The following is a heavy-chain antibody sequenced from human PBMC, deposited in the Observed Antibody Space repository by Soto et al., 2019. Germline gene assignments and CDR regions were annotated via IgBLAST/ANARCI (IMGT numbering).Heavy chain of an antibody. Sequence: QVQLVESGGGVVQPGRSLRLSCAASGCTFSSYGMHWVRQAPGKGLEWVAVIWYDGSNKYYADSVKGRFTISRDNSKNTLYLQMNSLRAEDTAVYYCARDLFTIFGVVRYNWFDPWGQGTLVTVSS. V-gene: IGHV3-33*01. J-gene: IGHJ5*02. CDR3: ARDLFTIFGVVRYNWFDP. D-gene: IGHD3-3*01. CDR2: IWYDGSNK. CDR1: GCTFSSYG.